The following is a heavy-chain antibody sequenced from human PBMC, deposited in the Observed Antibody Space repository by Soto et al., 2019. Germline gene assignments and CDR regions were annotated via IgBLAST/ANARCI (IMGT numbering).Heavy chain of an antibody. V-gene: IGHV1-2*02. Sequence: ASVKVSCKASGYTLTGYYIHWMRQAPGQGLEWLGWVNPNSGGTKYAQKFQGRVTMTRDTSISTVYMDLTRLKYDDTAVYYCAVSPFAIIGGLSEYYALRGWGRGTRGAVSS. CDR3: AVSPFAIIGGLSEYYALRG. J-gene: IGHJ6*02. D-gene: IGHD2-21*01. CDR1: GYTLTGYY. CDR2: VNPNSGGT.